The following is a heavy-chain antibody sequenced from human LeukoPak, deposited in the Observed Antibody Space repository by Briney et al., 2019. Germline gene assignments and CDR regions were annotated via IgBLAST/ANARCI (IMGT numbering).Heavy chain of an antibody. CDR1: GGSTSSYF. V-gene: IGHV4-59*01. D-gene: IGHD5-18*01. CDR2: FYYSGST. J-gene: IGHJ4*02. Sequence: SETLSLTSTVPGGSTSSYFWSWLPQPPGPGLEWIGYFYYSGSTNYNPSLMSRVTISVDTSKNQFSLKLSSVTAADTAVYYCASTAMVDYYFDYWGQGPLVTVSS. CDR3: ASTAMVDYYFDY.